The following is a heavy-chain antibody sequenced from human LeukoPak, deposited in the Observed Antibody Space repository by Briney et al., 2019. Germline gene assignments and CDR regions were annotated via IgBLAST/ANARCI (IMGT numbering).Heavy chain of an antibody. Sequence: ASVKVSCKASGYTFASYDINWVRQATGQGLEWMGWMNPNSGNIGYAQKFQGRVTMTRNTSISTAYMELSSLRSEDTAVYYCARDSTTGTERRRFDYWGQGTLVTVSS. V-gene: IGHV1-8*01. J-gene: IGHJ4*02. CDR3: ARDSTTGTERRRFDY. CDR2: MNPNSGNI. CDR1: GYTFASYD. D-gene: IGHD1-1*01.